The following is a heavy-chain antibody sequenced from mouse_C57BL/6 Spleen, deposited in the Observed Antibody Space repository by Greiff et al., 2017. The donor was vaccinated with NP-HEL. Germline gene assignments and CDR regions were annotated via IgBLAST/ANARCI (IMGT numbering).Heavy chain of an antibody. CDR3: AGDYDAWFAY. J-gene: IGHJ3*01. Sequence: QVQLQQSGPELVKPGASVKISCKASGYAFSSSWMNWVKQRPGKGLEWIGRIYPGDGDTNYNGKFKGKATLTADKSSSTAYMQLSSLTSEDSAVYFCAGDYDAWFAYWGQGTLVTVSA. CDR2: IYPGDGDT. CDR1: GYAFSSSW. D-gene: IGHD2-4*01. V-gene: IGHV1-82*01.